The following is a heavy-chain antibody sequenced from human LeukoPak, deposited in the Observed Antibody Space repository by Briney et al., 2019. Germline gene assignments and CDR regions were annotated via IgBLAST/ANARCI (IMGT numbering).Heavy chain of an antibody. CDR3: ARVATTSSKWSLDY. J-gene: IGHJ4*02. V-gene: IGHV3-74*01. CDR2: SNSDGSTT. CDR1: GFTFSAYW. Sequence: GGSLRLSCAASGFTFSAYWMHWVRQSPGRGLVWVARSNSDGSTTDYADSVKGRFTISRDIAKSTMFLQMDSLRAEDTAVYYCARVATTSSKWSLDYWGQGTLVTVSS. D-gene: IGHD2-2*01.